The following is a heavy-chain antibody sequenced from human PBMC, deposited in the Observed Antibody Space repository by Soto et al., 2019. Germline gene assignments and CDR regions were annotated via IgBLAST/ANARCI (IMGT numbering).Heavy chain of an antibody. J-gene: IGHJ6*02. CDR1: GFTFSSYG. D-gene: IGHD3-22*01. CDR2: IWYDGSNK. Sequence: PGGSLRLSCAASGFTFSSYGMHWVRQAPGKGLEWVAVIWYDGSNKYYADSVKGRFTISRDNSKNTLYLQMNSLRAEDTAVYYCARDLNNIYDSSGYYAPARYYGMDVWGQGTTVTVSS. CDR3: ARDLNNIYDSSGYYAPARYYGMDV. V-gene: IGHV3-33*01.